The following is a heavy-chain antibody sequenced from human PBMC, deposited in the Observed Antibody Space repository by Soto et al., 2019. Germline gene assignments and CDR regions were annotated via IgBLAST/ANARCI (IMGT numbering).Heavy chain of an antibody. V-gene: IGHV3-9*01. CDR2: ISWNGNTI. J-gene: IGHJ4*02. CDR1: GLHFVDYA. D-gene: IGHD5-18*01. Sequence: GGSLRLSCEASGLHFVDYAMHLVRQSPGKGLQWVSGISWNGNTIAYADSVKGRFIISRDKAKNSLFLQMNSLRPDDKAFYYCAKTPGGMVKTYFDYLDQGLLVTVSS. CDR3: AKTPGGMVKTYFDY.